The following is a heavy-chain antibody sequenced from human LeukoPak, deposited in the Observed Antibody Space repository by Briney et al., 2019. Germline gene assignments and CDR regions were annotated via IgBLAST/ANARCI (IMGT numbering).Heavy chain of an antibody. CDR1: GGSISSSNW. D-gene: IGHD3-10*01. V-gene: IGHV4-4*02. CDR3: ARSHDGSGSFYHFDY. CDR2: IYHSGST. Sequence: SGTLSLTCAVSGGSISSSNWWRWVRQPPGKGREWVGEIYHSGSTNYNPSLKRRVTMLVGKSKTHSSLTPRSVTAADTPMYYCARSHDGSGSFYHFDYWGPGTLVTASS. J-gene: IGHJ4*02.